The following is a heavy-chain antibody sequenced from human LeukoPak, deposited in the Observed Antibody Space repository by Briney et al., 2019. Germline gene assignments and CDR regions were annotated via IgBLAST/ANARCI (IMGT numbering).Heavy chain of an antibody. CDR2: IYYSGST. V-gene: IGHV4-39*01. J-gene: IGHJ4*02. CDR3: ARPGDYYDSSGYN. Sequence: PSETLSLTCTVSGGSISSSSYYWGGLRQPPGRGVEGVGSIYYSGSTYYNPSLRSRVTISVDTSKNQFSLKLSSVTAADTAVYYCARPGDYYDSSGYNWGQGTLVTVSS. D-gene: IGHD3-22*01. CDR1: GGSISSSSYY.